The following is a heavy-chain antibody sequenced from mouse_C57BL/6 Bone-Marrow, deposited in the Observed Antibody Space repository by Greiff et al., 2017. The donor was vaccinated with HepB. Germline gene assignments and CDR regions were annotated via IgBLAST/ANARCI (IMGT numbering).Heavy chain of an antibody. J-gene: IGHJ4*01. V-gene: IGHV1-61*01. CDR3: ARRTVVATYYAMDY. CDR1: GYTFTSYW. Sequence: QVHVKQPGAELVRPGSSVKLSCKASGYTFTSYWMDWVKQRPGQGLEWIGNIYPSDSETHYNQKFKDKATLTVDKSSSTAYMQLSSLTSEDSAVYYCARRTVVATYYAMDYWGQGTSVTVSS. CDR2: IYPSDSET. D-gene: IGHD1-1*01.